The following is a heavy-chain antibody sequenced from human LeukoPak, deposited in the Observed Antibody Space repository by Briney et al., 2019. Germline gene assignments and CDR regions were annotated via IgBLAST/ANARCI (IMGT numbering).Heavy chain of an antibody. Sequence: GGSLRLSCAASGFTFSSYSMNWVRQAPGKGLEWVSSISSSSSYIYYADSVKGRFTISRDNAKNSLYLQMNSLRAEDTALYYCAKALDTAMVPFDYWGQGTLVTVSS. CDR1: GFTFSSYS. V-gene: IGHV3-21*04. J-gene: IGHJ4*02. D-gene: IGHD5-18*01. CDR3: AKALDTAMVPFDY. CDR2: ISSSSSYI.